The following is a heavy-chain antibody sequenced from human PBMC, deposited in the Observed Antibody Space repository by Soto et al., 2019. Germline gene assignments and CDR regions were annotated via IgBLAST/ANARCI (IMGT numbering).Heavy chain of an antibody. Sequence: ASVKVSCKASGGTFSSYAISWVRQAPGQGLEWMGGIIPIFGTANYAQKFQGRVTITADESTSTAYMELSSLRSGDTAVYYCASGSAGYYDSSGPWGQGTLVTVSS. CDR3: ASGSAGYYDSSGP. D-gene: IGHD3-22*01. CDR2: IIPIFGTA. V-gene: IGHV1-69*13. CDR1: GGTFSSYA. J-gene: IGHJ4*02.